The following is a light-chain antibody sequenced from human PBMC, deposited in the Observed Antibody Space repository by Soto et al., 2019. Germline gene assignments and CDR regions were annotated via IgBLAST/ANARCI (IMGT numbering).Light chain of an antibody. CDR2: DVS. J-gene: IGLJ2*01. CDR3: GSYTSDSPLV. Sequence: QSALTQPASVSGSPGQSITISCTGTSSDVGTYNYVSWYQHHPGKDPKLLIYDVSNRPSGFSNRFSGSKSGNTASMTISGLQAEDEADYYCGSYTSDSPLVVCGGTKLTV. CDR1: SSDVGTYNY. V-gene: IGLV2-14*01.